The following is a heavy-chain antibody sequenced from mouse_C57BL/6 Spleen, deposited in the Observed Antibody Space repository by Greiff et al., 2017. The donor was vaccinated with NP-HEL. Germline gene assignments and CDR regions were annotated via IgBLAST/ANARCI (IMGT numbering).Heavy chain of an antibody. CDR1: GFNIKNPY. CDR3: ARDDGYSWFAY. D-gene: IGHD2-3*01. V-gene: IGHV14-3*01. CDR2: IDPANGNT. Sequence: EVQLQQSVAELVRPGASVKLSCTASGFNIKNPYMHWVKQRPEQGLEWIGRIDPANGNTKYAPKFQGKATITADTSSNTAYLQLSSLTSEDTAIYYCARDDGYSWFAYWGQGTLVTVSA. J-gene: IGHJ3*01.